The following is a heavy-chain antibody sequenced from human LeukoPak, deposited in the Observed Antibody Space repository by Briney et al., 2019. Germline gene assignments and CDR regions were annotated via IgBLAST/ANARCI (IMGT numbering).Heavy chain of an antibody. CDR1: GDSFSSHG. CDR2: ISAYNGNT. D-gene: IGHD3-9*01. Sequence: ASVKVSCKASGDSFSSHGFSWVRQAPGQGLEWVGWISAYNGNTDTAQRFQGRVFMTTDISATTTFMELTSLRPDDTAIFYCVRDRRHGGLGRYFDWAAWGQGTLVTVSS. CDR3: VRDRRHGGLGRYFDWAA. V-gene: IGHV1-18*01. J-gene: IGHJ5*02.